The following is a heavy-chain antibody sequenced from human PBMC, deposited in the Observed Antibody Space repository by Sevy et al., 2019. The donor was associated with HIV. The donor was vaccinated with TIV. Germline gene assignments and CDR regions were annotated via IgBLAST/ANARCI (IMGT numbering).Heavy chain of an antibody. J-gene: IGHJ4*02. CDR3: AKSSLPYGDYHFDQ. CDR2: ISGSGEST. CDR1: GFTFNSHA. Sequence: GGSLRLSCAAAGFTFNSHAMTWVRQAPGKGLEWCAAISGSGESTYYAGAVKGRFTISRDNSKNTLYLQMNSLRAEDTAVYYCAKSSLPYGDYHFDQWGQGTLVTVSS. V-gene: IGHV3-23*01. D-gene: IGHD4-17*01.